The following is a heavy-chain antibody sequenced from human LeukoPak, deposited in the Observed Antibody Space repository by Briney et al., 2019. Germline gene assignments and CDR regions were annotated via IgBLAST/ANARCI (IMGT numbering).Heavy chain of an antibody. V-gene: IGHV3-23*01. CDR3: AKDLAATQLSYFDY. D-gene: IGHD2-15*01. J-gene: IGHJ4*02. CDR2: ISGSGGST. CDR1: GFTFSSYA. Sequence: GGSLRLSCAASGFTFSSYAMSWVRQAPGQGLEWVSAISGSGGSTYYADSVKGRFTISRDNSKNTLYLQMNSLRAEDTAVYYCAKDLAATQLSYFDYWGQGTLVTVSS.